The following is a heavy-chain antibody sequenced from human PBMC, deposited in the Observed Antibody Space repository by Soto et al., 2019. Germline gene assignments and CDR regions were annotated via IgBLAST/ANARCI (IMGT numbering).Heavy chain of an antibody. CDR1: GFTFSSYA. Sequence: GGSLRLSCAASGFTFSSYAMNWVRQAPGKGLEWVALISYDGSNKYYADSVRGRFTISRDNARNSLYLQMSSLRAEDTAVYYCARQSLLKSIPIYGYFYYAMDVWGQGTSVTVSS. J-gene: IGHJ6*02. D-gene: IGHD3-3*01. CDR2: ISYDGSNK. CDR3: ARQSLLKSIPIYGYFYYAMDV. V-gene: IGHV3-30-3*01.